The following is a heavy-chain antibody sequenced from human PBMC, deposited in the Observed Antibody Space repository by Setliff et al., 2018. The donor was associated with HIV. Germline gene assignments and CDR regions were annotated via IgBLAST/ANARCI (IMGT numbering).Heavy chain of an antibody. J-gene: IGHJ2*01. CDR2: ISHSGTT. CDR3: ARVGRDRLVASGLYFDL. D-gene: IGHD6-19*01. V-gene: IGHV4-34*01. CDR1: GGSFIGYH. Sequence: PSETLSLTCRVSGGSFIGYHWSWVRQSPTKGLQWIGEISHSGTTKYIPSLKSLFAMSADTSKSEFSLKMTSVTAADTAVYYCARVGRDRLVASGLYFDLWGRGTLVTVSS.